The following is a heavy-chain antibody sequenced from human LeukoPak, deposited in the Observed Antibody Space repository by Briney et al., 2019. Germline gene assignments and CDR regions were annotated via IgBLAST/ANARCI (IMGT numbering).Heavy chain of an antibody. CDR1: GYTFTSYG. CDR3: ARDSAVAFDY. CDR2: INPNSGGT. D-gene: IGHD6-19*01. J-gene: IGHJ4*02. Sequence: ASVKVSCKASGYTFTSYGISWVRQAPGQGLEWMGRINPNSGGTNFAQKFQGRVTMTRDTSISTAYMELSRLRSDDTAVYYCARDSAVAFDYWGQGTLVTVSS. V-gene: IGHV1-2*06.